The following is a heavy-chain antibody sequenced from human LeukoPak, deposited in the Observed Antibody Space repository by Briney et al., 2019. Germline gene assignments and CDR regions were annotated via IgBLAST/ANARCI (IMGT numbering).Heavy chain of an antibody. J-gene: IGHJ3*02. Sequence: SETLFLTCAVSGYSIGSGYYWGWIRQPPGKGLEWIGSIYHSGSTYYNPSLKSRVTISVDTSKNQFSLKLSSVTAADTAVYYCARANVLLWFGGAFDIWGQGTMVTVSS. CDR1: GYSIGSGYY. CDR3: ARANVLLWFGGAFDI. V-gene: IGHV4-38-2*01. CDR2: IYHSGST. D-gene: IGHD3-10*01.